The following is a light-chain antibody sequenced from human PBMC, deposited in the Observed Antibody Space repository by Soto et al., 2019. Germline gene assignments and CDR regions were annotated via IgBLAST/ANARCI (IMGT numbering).Light chain of an antibody. V-gene: IGLV1-40*01. Sequence: QSVLTQPPSVSGAPGQRVTISCTGSSSNIGAGYDVHWYQQLPGTAPKLLISGNSNRPSGFPDRFSGSKSGTSASLAITGLQAEDDADYYCQSYDSSLSGWVFGGGTKLTVL. CDR3: QSYDSSLSGWV. CDR2: GNS. J-gene: IGLJ3*02. CDR1: SSNIGAGYD.